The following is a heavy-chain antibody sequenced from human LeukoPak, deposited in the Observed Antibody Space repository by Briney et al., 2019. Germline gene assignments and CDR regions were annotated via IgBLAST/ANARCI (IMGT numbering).Heavy chain of an antibody. Sequence: SGTLSLSCTVSGGSISGYYWLWIRQPPGKGLEYIGYIYYNGITNYNPSLRSRVTISVDTSKNQFSLRLSSVTAADTAVYYCARWDYEGSGYRKFDFWGQGTLVTVSS. CDR1: GGSISGYY. D-gene: IGHD3-22*01. CDR3: ARWDYEGSGYRKFDF. J-gene: IGHJ4*02. V-gene: IGHV4-59*08. CDR2: IYYNGIT.